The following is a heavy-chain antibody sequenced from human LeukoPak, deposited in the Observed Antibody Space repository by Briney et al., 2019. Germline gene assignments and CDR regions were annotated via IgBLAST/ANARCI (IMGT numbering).Heavy chain of an antibody. J-gene: IGHJ4*02. CDR3: ARDRSGSGFFDY. V-gene: IGHV4-59*01. CDR2: ISYSGST. Sequence: SETLSLTCTVSGGSISTYYWNWIRQPPGKGLEWIGYISYSGSTKYNPSLKSRVTISVDTSKNQFSLRLSSATAADSAVYYCARDRSGSGFFDYWGQGTLVTVSS. D-gene: IGHD1-26*01. CDR1: GGSISTYY.